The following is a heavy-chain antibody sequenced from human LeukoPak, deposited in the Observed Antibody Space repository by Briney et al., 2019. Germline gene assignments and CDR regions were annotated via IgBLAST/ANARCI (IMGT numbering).Heavy chain of an antibody. D-gene: IGHD6-6*01. Sequence: PGGSLRLSCTASGFTFSSLAMHWVRQAPGKGLEWVSGISGSGDATYYADSVRGRFTVSRDNSKNTLYLQMSSLRGEDTALYFCARVLSIGFRYDYWGPGTLVTVSS. J-gene: IGHJ4*02. V-gene: IGHV3-23*01. CDR3: ARVLSIGFRYDY. CDR2: ISGSGDAT. CDR1: GFTFSSLA.